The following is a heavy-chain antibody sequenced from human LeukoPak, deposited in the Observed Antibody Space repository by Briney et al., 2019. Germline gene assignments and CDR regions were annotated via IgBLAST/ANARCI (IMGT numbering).Heavy chain of an antibody. CDR3: ARHKSYDYVWGSYRYRAFDI. V-gene: IGHV4-59*08. J-gene: IGHJ3*02. CDR2: IYYSGST. Sequence: SETLSLTCTVSGGSISSYYWSWIRQPPGKGLEWIGYIYYSGSTNYNPSLKSRVTISVDTSKNQFSLKLSSVTAADTAVYYCARHKSYDYVWGSYRYRAFDIWGPGTMVTVSS. D-gene: IGHD3-16*02. CDR1: GGSISSYY.